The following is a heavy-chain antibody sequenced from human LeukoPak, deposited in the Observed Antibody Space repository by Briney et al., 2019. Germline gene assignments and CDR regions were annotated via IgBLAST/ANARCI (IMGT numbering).Heavy chain of an antibody. D-gene: IGHD5-18*01. J-gene: IGHJ3*02. Sequence: SVKVSCKASGGTFSSYAINWVRQAPGRGLEWMGRIIPLLDIENYAQKFQGRFTIAADRSTTTAYMELSSLRSEDTAVYYCATGYNFGYEAFDIRGQGTMVTVSS. CDR1: GGTFSSYA. CDR3: ATGYNFGYEAFDI. CDR2: IIPLLDIE. V-gene: IGHV1-69*04.